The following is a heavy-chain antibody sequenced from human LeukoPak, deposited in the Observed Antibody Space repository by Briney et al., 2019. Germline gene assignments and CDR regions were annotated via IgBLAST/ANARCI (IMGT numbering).Heavy chain of an antibody. CDR1: GFAFMTYA. J-gene: IGHJ6*02. CDR3: ARARNYYDILTPLDV. D-gene: IGHD3-9*01. Sequence: GGSLRLSCAASGFAFMTYAMSWVRQAPGKGLEGVSAISGSGDKTFYAESVRGRFTISRDNSKNTLYLQMNSLRAEDTAVYYCARARNYYDILTPLDVWGQGTTVTVSS. CDR2: ISGSGDKT. V-gene: IGHV3-23*01.